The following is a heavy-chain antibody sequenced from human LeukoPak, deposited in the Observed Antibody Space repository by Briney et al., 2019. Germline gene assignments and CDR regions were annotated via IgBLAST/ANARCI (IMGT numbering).Heavy chain of an antibody. J-gene: IGHJ6*02. CDR3: VRAMNV. V-gene: IGHV3-7*03. CDR1: GFNFNNYW. CDR2: IKDDGSEE. Sequence: GGSLRLSCAASGFNFNNYWMSWLRQAPGKGLEWVANIKDDGSEEYYVDSVKGRFTISRDNAKDSLYLQMNSLRAGDTAVYYCVRAMNVWGQGTTVTVSS.